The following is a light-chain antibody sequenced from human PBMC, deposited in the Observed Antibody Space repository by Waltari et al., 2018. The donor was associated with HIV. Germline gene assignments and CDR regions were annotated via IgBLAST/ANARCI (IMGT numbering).Light chain of an antibody. V-gene: IGLV10-54*01. J-gene: IGLJ3*02. CDR3: SAWDSSLSFWV. CDR2: RNN. Sequence: QAGLTQPPSVSKGLRQTATLTCTGNSNNVGNQGAAWLQQHQGHPHKLLSYRNNNRPSGISERLSASRSGNTASLTITGLQPEDEADYYCSAWDSSLSFWVFGGGTKLTVL. CDR1: SNNVGNQG.